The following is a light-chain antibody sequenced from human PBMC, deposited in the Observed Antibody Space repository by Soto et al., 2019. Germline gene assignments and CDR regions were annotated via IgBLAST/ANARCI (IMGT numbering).Light chain of an antibody. CDR3: QVWDSATDHYV. CDR2: EDS. V-gene: IGLV3-21*02. Sequence: SYELTQPPSVSVAPGQTASITCGGNNFGRKSVHWYQQKPGQAPVLVVFEDSDRPSGIPDRFFGSNSGNTATLTISRVEAGDEADYYCQVWDSATDHYVFGTGTKVTAL. J-gene: IGLJ1*01. CDR1: NFGRKS.